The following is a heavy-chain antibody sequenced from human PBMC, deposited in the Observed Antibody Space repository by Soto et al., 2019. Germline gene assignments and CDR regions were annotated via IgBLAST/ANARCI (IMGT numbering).Heavy chain of an antibody. V-gene: IGHV3-74*01. J-gene: IGHJ4*02. CDR1: GFTFSTDW. Sequence: GGSLRLSCAASGFTFSTDWMSWVRQAPGKGLVWVSRINSDGSSTSYADSVKGRFTISRDNAKNSLYLQMNSLRAEDTAVYYCARHTYYYDSSGYYLDYWGQGTLVTVSS. CDR2: INSDGSST. CDR3: ARHTYYYDSSGYYLDY. D-gene: IGHD3-22*01.